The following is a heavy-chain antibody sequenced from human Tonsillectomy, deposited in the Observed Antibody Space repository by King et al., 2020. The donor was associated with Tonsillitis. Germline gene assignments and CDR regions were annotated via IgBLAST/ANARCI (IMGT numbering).Heavy chain of an antibody. V-gene: IGHV3-15*01. J-gene: IGHJ4*02. CDR2: ITRQNDGAPT. D-gene: IGHD1-14*01. CDR3: TAGVGRTTGDN. Sequence: VQLVESGGGLVKPGGSLRLSCAASGFSFTNAWMSWVRQAPGKGLDWVGRITRQNDGAPTHYAAPVKGRFTISRDDSKNTLYLQMNSLEIEDTGVYYCTAGVGRTTGDNWGQGTLVTVSS. CDR1: GFSFTNAW.